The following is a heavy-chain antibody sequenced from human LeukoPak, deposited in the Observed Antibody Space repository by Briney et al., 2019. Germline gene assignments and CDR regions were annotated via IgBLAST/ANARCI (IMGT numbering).Heavy chain of an antibody. CDR1: RFTFSSYA. CDR2: ISGGGGST. Sequence: TGGSLRLSCAASRFTFSSYAMSWVRQAPGKGLEWVSTISGGGGSTYYADSVKGRFTISRDNSKNPLYLQMTSLRADDTAVYYCARSPTAINGYFDPWGQGTLVTVSS. D-gene: IGHD2-2*01. V-gene: IGHV3-23*01. CDR3: ARSPTAINGYFDP. J-gene: IGHJ5*02.